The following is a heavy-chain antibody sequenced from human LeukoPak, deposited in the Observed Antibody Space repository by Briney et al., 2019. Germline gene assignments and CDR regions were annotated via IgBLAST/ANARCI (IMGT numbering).Heavy chain of an antibody. CDR2: ISSSSSYI. CDR1: GFTFSSYS. Sequence: GGSLRLSCAASGFTFSSYSMNWVRQAPGKGLEWVSSISSSSSYIYYADSVKGRFTISRDNAKNSLYLQMNSLRAEDTAVYHCARGPWIHFWLDYWGQGTLATVSS. CDR3: ARGPWIHFWLDY. J-gene: IGHJ4*02. V-gene: IGHV3-21*01. D-gene: IGHD3-3*02.